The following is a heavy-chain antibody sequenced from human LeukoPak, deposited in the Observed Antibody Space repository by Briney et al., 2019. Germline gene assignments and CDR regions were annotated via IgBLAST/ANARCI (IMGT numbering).Heavy chain of an antibody. CDR3: ASRWIQDGFDI. D-gene: IGHD5-18*01. J-gene: IGHJ3*02. V-gene: IGHV5-51*01. CDR1: GYRFTSYW. Sequence: GESLKISCKGTGYRFTSYWIGWVRQKPGKGLEWMGIIYPGDSDTGYSPSLQGQVTISADKSISTAYLQWSSLKASDTAMYYCASRWIQDGFDIWGQGTMVTVSS. CDR2: IYPGDSDT.